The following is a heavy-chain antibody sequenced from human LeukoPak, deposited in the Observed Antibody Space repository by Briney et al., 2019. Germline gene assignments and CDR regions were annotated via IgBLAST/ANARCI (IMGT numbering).Heavy chain of an antibody. V-gene: IGHV1-2*02. CDR2: INPNSGGT. CDR1: GYTFTGYY. D-gene: IGHD2-2*01. Sequence: ASVKVSCTASGYTFTGYYMHWVRQAPGQGLEWMGWINPNSGGTNYAQTFQGRVTMTRDTSISTAYMELSRLRSDDTAVYYWARETDPPDCSSTSCYTNWFDPWGQGTLVTVSS. J-gene: IGHJ5*02. CDR3: ARETDPPDCSSTSCYTNWFDP.